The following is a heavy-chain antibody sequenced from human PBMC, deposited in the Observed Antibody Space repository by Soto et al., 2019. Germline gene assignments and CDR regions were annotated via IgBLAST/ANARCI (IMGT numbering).Heavy chain of an antibody. V-gene: IGHV1-69*13. CDR2: IIPIFGTA. D-gene: IGHD6-6*01. CDR3: ASYGSSPSAGFDY. J-gene: IGHJ4*02. CDR1: GGTFSSHA. Sequence: ASVKVSCKASGGTFSSHAISWVRQAPGQGLEWMGGIIPIFGTANYAQKFQGRVTITADESTSTAYMELSSLRSEDTAVYYCASYGSSPSAGFDYWGQGTLVTVSS.